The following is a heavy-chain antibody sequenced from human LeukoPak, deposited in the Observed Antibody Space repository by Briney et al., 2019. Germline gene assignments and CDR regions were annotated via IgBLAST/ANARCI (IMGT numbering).Heavy chain of an antibody. V-gene: IGHV1-2*04. CDR2: INPNSGGT. CDR1: GYTFTGYY. J-gene: IGHJ4*02. CDR3: ARDSLNRDFWSGYYY. Sequence: ASVKVSCKASGYTFTGYYMHWVRQAPGQGLEWMGWINPNSGGTNYAQKFQGWVTMTRDTSISTAYMELSRLRSEDTAVYYCARDSLNRDFWSGYYYWGQGTLVTVSS. D-gene: IGHD3-3*01.